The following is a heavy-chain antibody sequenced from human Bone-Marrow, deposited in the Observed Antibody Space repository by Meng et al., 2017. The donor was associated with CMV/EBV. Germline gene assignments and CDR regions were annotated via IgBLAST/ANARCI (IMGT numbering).Heavy chain of an antibody. V-gene: IGHV3-73*01. D-gene: IGHD6-6*01. CDR3: TSSSLPLYYYGMDV. CDR1: GFLFSGST. CDR2: VRSKPNSYAT. J-gene: IGHJ6*01. Sequence: GESLKISCAASGFLFSGSTMHWVRQASGKGLEWVGRVRSKPNSYATAYAASVKGRFTISRDDSKNMAYLQMNSLKTEDTAVYYCTSSSLPLYYYGMDVWGQGATVTCSS.